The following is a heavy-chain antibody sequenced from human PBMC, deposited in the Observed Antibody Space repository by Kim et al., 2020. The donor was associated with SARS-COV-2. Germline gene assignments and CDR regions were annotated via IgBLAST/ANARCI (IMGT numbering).Heavy chain of an antibody. CDR3: AKTHRDQVASTYTYYYY. V-gene: IGHV3-30*18. Sequence: GGSLRLFCAVSGFTFRKYAMHWVRQAPGKGLEWVGVISDDENNKYYKDSLKGRFTISRDNSKNTVYLQMNSLRVEDTAVYYCAKTHRDQVASTYTYYYY. J-gene: IGHJ6*03. CDR2: ISDDENNK. CDR1: GFTFRKYA. D-gene: IGHD2-2*01.